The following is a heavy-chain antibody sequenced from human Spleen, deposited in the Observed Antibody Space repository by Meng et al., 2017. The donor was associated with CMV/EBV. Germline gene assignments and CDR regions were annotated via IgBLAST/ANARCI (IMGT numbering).Heavy chain of an antibody. CDR1: EFTFSGYW. Sequence: GESLKISCAASEFTFSGYWMSWVRQAPGKGLEWVANINQDGSEKYYVDSVKGRFTISRDNAKSSLYLQMNSLRAEDTALYYCAGDPLAGGMDVWGQGTTVTVSS. CDR3: AGDPLAGGMDV. J-gene: IGHJ6*02. D-gene: IGHD3-10*01. CDR2: INQDGSEK. V-gene: IGHV3-7*03.